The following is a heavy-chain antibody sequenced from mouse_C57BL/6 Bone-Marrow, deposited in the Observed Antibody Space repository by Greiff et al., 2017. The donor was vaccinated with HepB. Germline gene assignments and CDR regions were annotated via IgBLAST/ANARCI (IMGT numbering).Heavy chain of an antibody. CDR2: IRNKANGYTT. J-gene: IGHJ2*01. CDR3: ARFYYSNYFDY. Sequence: EVKLMESGGGLVQPGGSLSLSCAASGFTFTDYYMSWVRQPPGKALEWLGFIRNKANGYTTEYSASVKGWLTISRDNSQSILYLQMNALRAEDSATYYCARFYYSNYFDYWGQVTTLTVSS. V-gene: IGHV7-3*01. CDR1: GFTFTDYY. D-gene: IGHD2-5*01.